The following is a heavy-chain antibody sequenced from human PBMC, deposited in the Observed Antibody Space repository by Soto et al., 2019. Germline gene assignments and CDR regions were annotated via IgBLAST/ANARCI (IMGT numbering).Heavy chain of an antibody. Sequence: RASVKVSCKASGYTFTSYGISWVRQAPGQGLEWMGWISAYNGNTNYAQKLQGRVTMTTDTSTSTAYMELRSLRSDDTAVYYCARNFDSSGYYSMAYYYYYYGMDVWGQGTTVTVSS. D-gene: IGHD3-22*01. J-gene: IGHJ6*02. CDR3: ARNFDSSGYYSMAYYYYYYGMDV. V-gene: IGHV1-18*01. CDR2: ISAYNGNT. CDR1: GYTFTSYG.